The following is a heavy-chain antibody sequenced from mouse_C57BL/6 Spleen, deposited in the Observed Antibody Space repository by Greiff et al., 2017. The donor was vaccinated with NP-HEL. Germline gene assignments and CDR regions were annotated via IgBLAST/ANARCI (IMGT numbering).Heavy chain of an antibody. Sequence: VQLVESGAELARPGASVKLSCKASGYTFTSYGISWVKQRTGQGLEWIGEIYPRSGNTYYNEKFKGKATLTADKSSSTAYMELRSLTSEDSAVYFCARMGLYDPPYYAMDYWGQGTSVTVSS. CDR2: IYPRSGNT. V-gene: IGHV1-81*01. CDR1: GYTFTSYG. D-gene: IGHD2-10*02. CDR3: ARMGLYDPPYYAMDY. J-gene: IGHJ4*01.